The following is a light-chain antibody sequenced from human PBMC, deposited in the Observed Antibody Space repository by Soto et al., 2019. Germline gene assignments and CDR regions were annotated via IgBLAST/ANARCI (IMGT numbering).Light chain of an antibody. CDR2: DAS. J-gene: IGKJ5*01. CDR1: QSVSSY. V-gene: IGKV3-11*01. CDR3: QHRSNWIT. Sequence: EIVLTQSPATLSLSPGERATLSCRASQSVSSYLAWYQQKPGQAPRLLIYDASNRATASPARFSGSGSGTDFTLTSSSLEPEYFAVYYCQHRSNWITFGQGTRLEIK.